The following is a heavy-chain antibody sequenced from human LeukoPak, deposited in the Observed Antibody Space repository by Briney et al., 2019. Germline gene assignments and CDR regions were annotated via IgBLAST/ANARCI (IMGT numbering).Heavy chain of an antibody. J-gene: IGHJ4*02. Sequence: GGSLRLSCAASGFTFSSYGMHWVRQAPGKGLEWVAFIRYDGSNKYYADSVKGRFTISRDNSKNTLYLQMNSLRAEDTAVYYCAKATGYCSGGSCLFDYWGQGTLVTVSS. V-gene: IGHV3-30*02. CDR2: IRYDGSNK. CDR1: GFTFSSYG. D-gene: IGHD2-15*01. CDR3: AKATGYCSGGSCLFDY.